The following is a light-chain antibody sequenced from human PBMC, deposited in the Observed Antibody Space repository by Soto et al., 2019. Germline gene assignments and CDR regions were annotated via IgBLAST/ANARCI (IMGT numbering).Light chain of an antibody. J-gene: IGKJ4*01. CDR2: GAS. Sequence: EIVLTQSPGTLSLSPGERATLFCRASQSVSSSYLAWYQQKPGQAPRLFIYGASSRATGIPDRFSGSGSGTDFPLTISRLEPEDFAVYYCQQYDSSPSTFGGGTKVEIK. V-gene: IGKV3-20*01. CDR3: QQYDSSPST. CDR1: QSVSSSY.